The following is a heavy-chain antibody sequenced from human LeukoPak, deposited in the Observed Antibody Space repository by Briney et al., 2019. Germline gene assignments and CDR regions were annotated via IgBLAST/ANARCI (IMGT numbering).Heavy chain of an antibody. J-gene: IGHJ5*02. Sequence: ASVKVSCKASGGTFSSYAISWVRQAPGQGLEWMGRIIPILGIANYAQKFQGRVTITADKSTSTAYMELSSLRSEDTAVYYCARVTPRRSSGCWFDPWGQGTLVTVSS. CDR3: ARVTPRRSSGCWFDP. D-gene: IGHD6-19*01. V-gene: IGHV1-69*04. CDR1: GGTFSSYA. CDR2: IIPILGIA.